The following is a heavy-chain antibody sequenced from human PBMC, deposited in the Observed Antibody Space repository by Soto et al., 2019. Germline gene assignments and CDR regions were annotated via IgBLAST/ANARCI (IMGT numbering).Heavy chain of an antibody. CDR3: VRVHDFPGGGRLSCFCY. J-gene: IGHJ4*01. CDR2: IWYDGVNK. Sequence: PGWSLRLSCAASGFSFSSYAMHWVRQAPGKGLEWVSAIWYDGVNKYYADCVKGRFTISRDNSNNTLYVQMNSLKAEDTAVYYFVRVHDFPGGGRLSCFCYWG. D-gene: IGHD3-3*01. CDR1: GFSFSSYA. V-gene: IGHV3-33*01.